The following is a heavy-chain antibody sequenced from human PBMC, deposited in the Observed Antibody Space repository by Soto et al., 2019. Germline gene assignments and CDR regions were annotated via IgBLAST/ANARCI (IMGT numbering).Heavy chain of an antibody. D-gene: IGHD6-19*01. CDR1: GGSISSGGYS. CDR3: ARVLGLAVAGTGAAFDI. V-gene: IGHV4-30-2*01. CDR2: FYHSGST. J-gene: IGHJ3*02. Sequence: QLQLQESGSGLVKPSQTLSLTCAVSGGSISSGGYSWSWIRQPPGKGREWIGYFYHSGSTYYNPSLKSRVTISVDRSKNQFTLKLSSVTAADTAVYSCARVLGLAVAGTGAAFDIWGQGTMVTVSS.